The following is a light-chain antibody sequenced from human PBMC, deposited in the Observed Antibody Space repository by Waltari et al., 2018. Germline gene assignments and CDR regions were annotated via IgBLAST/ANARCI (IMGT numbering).Light chain of an antibody. Sequence: QSALTQPASVSGSPGQSITISCTGTSSDVGSSNLVPWYQQHPGKAPNIIIYEGYKRPSGVSNRFSGSKSGDTASLTISGVQAEDEADYYCCSYANNRPRVFGGGTKLTVL. V-gene: IGLV2-23*01. CDR1: SSDVGSSNL. J-gene: IGLJ3*02. CDR2: EGY. CDR3: CSYANNRPRV.